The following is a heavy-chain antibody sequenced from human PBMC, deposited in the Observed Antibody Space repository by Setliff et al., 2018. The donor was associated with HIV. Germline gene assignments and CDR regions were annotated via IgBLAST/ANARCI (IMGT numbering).Heavy chain of an antibody. CDR1: GYSFTKFW. CDR2: IYPGDSET. J-gene: IGHJ3*02. V-gene: IGHV5-51*01. CDR3: ARRYGFDSSGLENDAFDI. Sequence: GESLKISCQASGYSFTKFWVGWVRQMPGKGLEWMGLIYPGDSETRYNPSFQGQVSISADKSINTAYLQWSSLKASDTAMYYCARRYGFDSSGLENDAFDIWGQGTLVTVSS. D-gene: IGHD3-22*01.